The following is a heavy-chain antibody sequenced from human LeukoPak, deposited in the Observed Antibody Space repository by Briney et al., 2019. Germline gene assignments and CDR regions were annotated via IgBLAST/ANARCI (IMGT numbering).Heavy chain of an antibody. V-gene: IGHV5-10-1*01. Sequence: GESLKISCKGSGYSFTSYWISWVREMPGKGLEWMGRIDPSDSYTNYSPSFQGHVTISADKSISTAYLQWSSLKASDTAMYYCATGYCSSTSCYAGNYYGMDVWGKATTVTVSS. CDR2: IDPSDSYT. D-gene: IGHD2-2*01. J-gene: IGHJ6*04. CDR1: GYSFTSYW. CDR3: ATGYCSSTSCYAGNYYGMDV.